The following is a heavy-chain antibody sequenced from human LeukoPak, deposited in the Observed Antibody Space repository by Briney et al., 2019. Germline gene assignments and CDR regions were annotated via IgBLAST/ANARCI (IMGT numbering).Heavy chain of an antibody. CDR3: ARDHRDSSGWWFDP. D-gene: IGHD6-6*01. CDR2: TNAGGSNT. Sequence: ASVKVSCKTSGYTFTSHWIHWVRQAPGQGLEWLAVTNAGGSNTVYAQKFQGRVTVTRDTSTNTVYMEVSSLRSEDTAVYYCARDHRDSSGWWFDPWGQGTLVTVSS. J-gene: IGHJ5*02. CDR1: GYTFTSHW. V-gene: IGHV1-46*01.